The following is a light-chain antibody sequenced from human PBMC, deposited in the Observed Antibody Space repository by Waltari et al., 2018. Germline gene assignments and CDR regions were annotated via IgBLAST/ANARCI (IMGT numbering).Light chain of an antibody. CDR1: SSNIGSNI. J-gene: IGLJ3*02. CDR3: AAWDDTLNGRWE. CDR2: RND. V-gene: IGLV1-44*01. Sequence: QSVLTQPPSASATPGQRVTISCSGSSSNIGSNIVNWYQQVPGTTPKLLIYRNDQRPSGVPDRFSGPKSGTAASLAISGLRSEDEADYYCAAWDDTLNGRWEFGGGTKLTVL.